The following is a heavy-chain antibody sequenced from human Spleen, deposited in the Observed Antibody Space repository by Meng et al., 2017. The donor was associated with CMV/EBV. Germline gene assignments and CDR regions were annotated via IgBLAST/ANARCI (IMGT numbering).Heavy chain of an antibody. J-gene: IGHJ5*02. CDR3: ARGASLVGADNWFDP. Sequence: ASVKVSCKASGYTFTGYYMHWVRQAPGQGLEWMGWINPNSGGTNYAQKLQGRVTMTRDTSISTAYMELSRLRSDDTAVYYCARGASLVGADNWFDPWGQGTLVTVSS. CDR1: GYTFTGYY. V-gene: IGHV1-2*02. D-gene: IGHD2-15*01. CDR2: INPNSGGT.